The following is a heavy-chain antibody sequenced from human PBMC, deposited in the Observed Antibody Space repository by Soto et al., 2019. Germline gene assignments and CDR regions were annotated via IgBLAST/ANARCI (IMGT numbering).Heavy chain of an antibody. J-gene: IGHJ4*02. CDR3: GRLKTGYALYYFDY. CDR2: ISGSGGAT. CDR1: GFIFTEYG. Sequence: EVQLLESGGGVVQPGGSLRLCCAASGFIFTEYGMSWVRQAPGKGLEWVSGISGSGGATYYADSVQGRFTISKDFSKNTLFLQMSGLRAEDTAVYFCGRLKTGYALYYFDYWGQGSLVTVSS. V-gene: IGHV3-23*01. D-gene: IGHD3-9*01.